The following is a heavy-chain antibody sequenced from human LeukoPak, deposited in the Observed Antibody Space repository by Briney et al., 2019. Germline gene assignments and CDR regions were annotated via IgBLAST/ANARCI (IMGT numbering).Heavy chain of an antibody. D-gene: IGHD3-10*01. CDR3: AREKKHYGSGSLFDY. CDR2: IYYSGST. Sequence: TLSLTCTVSGGSISSYYWSWIRQPPGKGLEWIGYIYYSGSTNYNPSLKSRVTISVDTSKNQFSLKLSSVTAADTAVYYCAREKKHYGSGSLFDYWGQGTLVTVSS. V-gene: IGHV4-59*01. CDR1: GGSISSYY. J-gene: IGHJ4*02.